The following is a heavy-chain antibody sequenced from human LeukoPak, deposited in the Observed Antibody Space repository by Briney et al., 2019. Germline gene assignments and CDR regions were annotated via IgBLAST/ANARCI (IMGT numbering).Heavy chain of an antibody. CDR1: GGSISSYY. CDR2: IYYSGST. CDR3: ARERWEALDY. Sequence: PSETLSLTCTVSGGSISSYYWSWIRQPPGKGLEWMGYIYYSGSTNYNPSLKSRVTISVDTSKNQFSLKLSSVTAADTAVYYCARERWEALDYWGQGTLVTVSS. D-gene: IGHD1-26*01. J-gene: IGHJ4*02. V-gene: IGHV4-59*01.